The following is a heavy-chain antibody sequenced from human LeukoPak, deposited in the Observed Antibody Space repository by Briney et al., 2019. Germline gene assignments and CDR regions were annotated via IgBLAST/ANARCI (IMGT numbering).Heavy chain of an antibody. V-gene: IGHV3-74*01. CDR1: GFTFSSYW. Sequence: GGSLRLSCAASGFTFSSYWMHWVRQVPGKGLVWVSRINSDGSNTRYADSVKGRFTISRDNSKNTLYLQMNSLRAEDTAVYYCAKDCGYASYFDYWGQGTLVTVSS. J-gene: IGHJ4*02. D-gene: IGHD5-12*01. CDR2: INSDGSNT. CDR3: AKDCGYASYFDY.